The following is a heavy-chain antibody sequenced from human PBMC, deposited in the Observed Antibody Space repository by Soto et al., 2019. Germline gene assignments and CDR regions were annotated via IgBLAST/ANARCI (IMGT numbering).Heavy chain of an antibody. CDR3: ARINGGSPDF. V-gene: IGHV4-4*07. CDR1: GGSMNARF. D-gene: IGHD2-15*01. Sequence: SETLSLTCTVSGGSMNARFWSWIRQSAGKGLEWIGDIYISGTTMYNPSLKSRVTMSVDPPKNQLSLKLTSVTAADTAVYYCARINGGSPDFWGQGTLVTVSS. J-gene: IGHJ4*02. CDR2: IYISGTT.